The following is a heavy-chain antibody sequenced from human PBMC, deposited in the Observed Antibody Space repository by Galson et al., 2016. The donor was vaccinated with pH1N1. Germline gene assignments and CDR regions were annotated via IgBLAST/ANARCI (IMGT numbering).Heavy chain of an antibody. D-gene: IGHD5-18*01. CDR3: ARSGSRYGSDAFDM. Sequence: SETLSFTCSVSGVSISGYYWGWIRQSPGKGLDYVGYIYYNGHTNYSPSLKSRVTMSLDMSKNQFSLKLTSVTAADTAVYFCARSGSRYGSDAFDMWGQGTTVTVSS. V-gene: IGHV4-59*01. CDR1: GVSISGYY. J-gene: IGHJ3*02. CDR2: IYYNGHT.